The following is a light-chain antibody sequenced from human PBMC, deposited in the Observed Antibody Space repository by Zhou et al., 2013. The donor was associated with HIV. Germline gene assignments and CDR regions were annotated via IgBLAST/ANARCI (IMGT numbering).Light chain of an antibody. J-gene: IGKJ1*01. V-gene: IGKV1-39*01. CDR2: SAS. CDR3: QQSYSAPWT. CDR1: QTISSY. Sequence: DIQMTQSPSSLSASVGDRVTIACRASQTISSYLNWYQKKPGRAPKLLIYSASSLQSGVPSRFSGSGSGAEFTLNISSLQAADFATYYCQQSYSAPWTFGQGTKVEV.